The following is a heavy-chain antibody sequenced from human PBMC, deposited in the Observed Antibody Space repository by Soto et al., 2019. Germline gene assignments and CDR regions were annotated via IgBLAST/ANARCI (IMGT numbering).Heavy chain of an antibody. V-gene: IGHV4-59*01. J-gene: IGHJ6*01. Sequence: SETLPLTCTVSCGTISSYYWSWIRQPPGKGLESLRCIDYSGSTNSNPPRKSRVTISVDTSKNHFSLKLRSVTAADTAVYYCAKNSWRKELARQSRGQGCMVAV. CDR2: IDYSGST. CDR3: AKNSWRKELARQS. CDR1: CGTISSYY. D-gene: IGHD1-7*01.